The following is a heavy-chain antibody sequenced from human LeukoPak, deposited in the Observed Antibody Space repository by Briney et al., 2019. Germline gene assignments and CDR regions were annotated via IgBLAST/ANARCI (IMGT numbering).Heavy chain of an antibody. J-gene: IGHJ1*01. Sequence: SETLSLTCAVYGGSFSGYYWSWIRQPPEKGLEWIGEINHSGSTNYNPSLKSRVTISVDTSKNQFSLKLSSVTAADTAVYYCARLPRRVVGATQYFQHWGQGTLVTVSS. CDR1: GGSFSGYY. CDR2: INHSGST. V-gene: IGHV4-34*01. CDR3: ARLPRRVVGATQYFQH. D-gene: IGHD1-26*01.